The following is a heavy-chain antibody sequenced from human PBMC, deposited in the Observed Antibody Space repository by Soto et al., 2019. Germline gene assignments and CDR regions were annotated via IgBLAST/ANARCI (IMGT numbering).Heavy chain of an antibody. CDR2: VSPKSGGT. Sequence: ASVKVSCKASGYNFSDYYIHWVRQAPGQGLEWLGWVSPKSGGTNYAQKFKGRVTMTRDTSSNTVYMDLSGLKSDDTAVYYCARRRWLQLYNWFDPWGQGTLVTVSS. V-gene: IGHV1-2*02. D-gene: IGHD4-4*01. CDR3: ARRRWLQLYNWFDP. J-gene: IGHJ5*02. CDR1: GYNFSDYY.